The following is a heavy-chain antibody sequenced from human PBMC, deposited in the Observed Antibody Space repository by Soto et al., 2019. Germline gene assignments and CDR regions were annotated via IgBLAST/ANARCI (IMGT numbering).Heavy chain of an antibody. Sequence: EVQLLGSGGGLVQPGGSLRLSCAASGFTFSTYAMNWVRQAPGKGLEWVSVISASGRSTYYADSVKGRFTVSRDNSQNTLYLQMSSLRGDDTAVYYCAKGKPDAVGGTYYYYYLDVWGKGTTVTVSS. D-gene: IGHD3-10*01. J-gene: IGHJ6*03. CDR2: ISASGRST. CDR1: GFTFSTYA. CDR3: AKGKPDAVGGTYYYYYLDV. V-gene: IGHV3-23*01.